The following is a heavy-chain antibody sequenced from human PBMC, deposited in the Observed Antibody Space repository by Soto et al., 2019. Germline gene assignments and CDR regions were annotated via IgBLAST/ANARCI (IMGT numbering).Heavy chain of an antibody. Sequence: WASVKVSCKASGGTFSSYAISWVRQAPGQGLEWMGGIIPIFGTANYAQKFQGRVTITADESTSTAYMELSSLRSEDTAVYYCARDPTRREVLWFGEFPAAFDIWGQGTMVTVSS. CDR2: IIPIFGTA. D-gene: IGHD3-10*01. J-gene: IGHJ3*02. CDR1: GGTFSSYA. CDR3: ARDPTRREVLWFGEFPAAFDI. V-gene: IGHV1-69*13.